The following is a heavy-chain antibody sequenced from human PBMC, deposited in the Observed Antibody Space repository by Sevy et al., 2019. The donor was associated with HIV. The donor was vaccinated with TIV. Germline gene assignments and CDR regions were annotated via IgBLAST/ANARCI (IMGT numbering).Heavy chain of an antibody. CDR1: GGTFSSYA. J-gene: IGHJ4*02. CDR3: ARGGATTVVAATDY. CDR2: IIPIFGTA. Sequence: ASVKVSYKASGGTFSSYAISWVRQAPGQGLEWMGGIIPIFGTANYAQKFQGRVTITADESTSTAYMELSSLRSEDTAVYYCARGGATTVVAATDYWGQGTLVTVSS. V-gene: IGHV1-69*13. D-gene: IGHD2-15*01.